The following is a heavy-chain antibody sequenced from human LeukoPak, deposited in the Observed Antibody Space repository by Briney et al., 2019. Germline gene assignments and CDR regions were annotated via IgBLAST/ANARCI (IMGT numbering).Heavy chain of an antibody. D-gene: IGHD2-2*01. CDR2: IIPIFGTA. Sequence: ASVKVSCKASGGTFSSYAISWVRQAPGQWLELMGGIIPIFGTANYAQKFQGRVTITADESTSTAYMELSSLRSEDTAVYYCARGKQVVPAAMPLDYWGQGTLVTVSS. V-gene: IGHV1-69*13. CDR3: ARGKQVVPAAMPLDY. CDR1: GGTFSSYA. J-gene: IGHJ4*02.